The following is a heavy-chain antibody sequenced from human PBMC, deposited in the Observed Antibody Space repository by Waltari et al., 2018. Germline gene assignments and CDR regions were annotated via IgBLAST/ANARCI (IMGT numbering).Heavy chain of an antibody. CDR1: GGTFSSYA. D-gene: IGHD6-13*01. CDR3: ARNKDSSSWYSYYYGMDV. V-gene: IGHV1-69*12. CDR2: VIPIFGTA. Sequence: QVQLVQSGAEVKKPGSSVKVSCKASGGTFSSYAISWVRQAPGHGLEWMGGVIPIFGTANYAQKFQGRVPITADESTRTAYMELSSLRSEDTAVYYCARNKDSSSWYSYYYGMDVWGQGTTVTVSS. J-gene: IGHJ6*02.